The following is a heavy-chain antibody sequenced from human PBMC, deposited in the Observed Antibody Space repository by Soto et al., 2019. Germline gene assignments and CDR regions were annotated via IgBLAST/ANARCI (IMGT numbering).Heavy chain of an antibody. Sequence: QVQLQESGPGLVKPSETLSLNCSVSGDSISDYYWTWLRQPAGKAPEWIGRIYTAGIIIYNPALKSRVTVSLDTSINQFSLKLNSVTAADTAVYYCASAKSRNYFDFWGQGALVTVSS. V-gene: IGHV4-4*07. CDR2: IYTAGII. D-gene: IGHD3-3*01. J-gene: IGHJ4*02. CDR3: ASAKSRNYFDF. CDR1: GDSISDYY.